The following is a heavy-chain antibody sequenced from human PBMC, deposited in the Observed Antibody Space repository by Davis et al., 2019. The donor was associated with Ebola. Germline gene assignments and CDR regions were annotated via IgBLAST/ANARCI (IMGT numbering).Heavy chain of an antibody. CDR1: GGSFSDYY. V-gene: IGHV4-34*01. D-gene: IGHD3-16*01. CDR2: INHSGRT. CDR3: ARGLAGRRMGD. Sequence: MPGGSLRLSCAVYGGSFSDYYYNWIRQSPGKGLEWIGEINHSGRTAYDPSLKSRVTISVDTSKSQVSLKLTSVTAADTAVYYCARGLAGRRMGDWGQGTLVTVSS. J-gene: IGHJ4*02.